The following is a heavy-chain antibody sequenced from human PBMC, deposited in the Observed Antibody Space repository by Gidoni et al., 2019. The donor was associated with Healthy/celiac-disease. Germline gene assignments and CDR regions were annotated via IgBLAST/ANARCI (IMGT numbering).Heavy chain of an antibody. CDR1: GFPFDDYA. D-gene: IGHD3-22*01. Sequence: EVQLVESGGGLVQPGRSLRLSCAASGFPFDDYAMHWVRQAPGKGLEVVSGISWNSGSMGYAYSVKGRFTISRDNAKNSLYLQMNSLRAEDTALYYCAKGPTYYYDSSGYYYLGGYFDYWGQGTLVTVSS. J-gene: IGHJ4*02. CDR3: AKGPTYYYDSSGYYYLGGYFDY. CDR2: ISWNSGSM. V-gene: IGHV3-9*01.